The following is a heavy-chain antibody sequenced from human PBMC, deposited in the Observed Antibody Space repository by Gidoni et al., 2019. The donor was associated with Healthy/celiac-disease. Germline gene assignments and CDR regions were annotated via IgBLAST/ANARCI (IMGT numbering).Heavy chain of an antibody. CDR1: GDSVSSNSFA. Sequence: QVQLQQSGPGLVKPSQTLSVTCAISGDSVSSNSFAWNWIRQSPARALEWLGRTYYRSKWYNDYAVSVKSRIDINPDTSKNQFSLQLDAVTPEDTAVYYCAREWSSSLVHWGQGTLVTVSS. CDR3: AREWSSSLVH. J-gene: IGHJ4*02. CDR2: TYYRSKWYN. V-gene: IGHV6-1*01. D-gene: IGHD6-6*01.